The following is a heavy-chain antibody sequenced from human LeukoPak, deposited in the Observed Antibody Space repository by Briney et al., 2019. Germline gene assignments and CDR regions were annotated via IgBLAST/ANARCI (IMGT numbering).Heavy chain of an antibody. CDR3: ARDRGEYYYDSSGYYLTHAFDI. J-gene: IGHJ3*02. Sequence: GGSLRLSCAASGFTFSSYEMNWVRQAPGKGLEWVSGINWNGGSTGYADSVKGRFTISRDNAKNSLYLQMNSLRAEDTALYYCARDRGEYYYDSSGYYLTHAFDIWGQGTMVTVSS. D-gene: IGHD3-22*01. CDR2: INWNGGST. V-gene: IGHV3-20*04. CDR1: GFTFSSYE.